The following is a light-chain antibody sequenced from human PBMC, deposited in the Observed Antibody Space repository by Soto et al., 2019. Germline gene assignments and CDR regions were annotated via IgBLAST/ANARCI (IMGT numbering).Light chain of an antibody. CDR1: GSDIGGSDH. CDR3: SSYTSSNTLI. J-gene: IGLJ2*01. V-gene: IGLV2-14*01. CDR2: EVS. Sequence: QSALTQPASVSGSPGQSITISCTGTGSDIGGSDHVSWYQQHPGKAPKLLIYEVSYRPSGVSNHFSASKSGNTASLTVSRLQADDEADYYCSSYTSSNTLIFGGGTKVTVL.